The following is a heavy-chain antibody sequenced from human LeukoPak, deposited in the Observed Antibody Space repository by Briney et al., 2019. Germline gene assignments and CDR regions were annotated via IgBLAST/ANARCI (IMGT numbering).Heavy chain of an antibody. D-gene: IGHD3-3*01. CDR1: GFTFSSYA. V-gene: IGHV3-23*01. CDR2: ISGSGGST. J-gene: IGHJ4*02. CDR3: AKYYRATYYDSFDY. Sequence: PGGSLSLSCAASGFTFSSYAMSWVRQAPGKGLEWVSAISGSGGSTYYADSVKGRFTISRDNSKNTLYLQMNSLRAEDTAVYCCAKYYRATYYDSFDYWGQGTLVTVSS.